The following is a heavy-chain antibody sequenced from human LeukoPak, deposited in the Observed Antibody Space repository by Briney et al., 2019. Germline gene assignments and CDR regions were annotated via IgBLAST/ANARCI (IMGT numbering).Heavy chain of an antibody. CDR1: GGSISSYY. CDR3: ARTGVVATSYFFDY. V-gene: IGHV4-59*01. CDR2: IYYSGSA. D-gene: IGHD5-12*01. Sequence: KPSETLSLTCTVPGGSISSYYWSWIRQPPGKGLEWIGFIYYSGSANYNPSLRSRVTISVDTSKNQFSLKLTSVTAADTAVYYCARTGVVATSYFFDYWGHGTLVTVFS. J-gene: IGHJ4*01.